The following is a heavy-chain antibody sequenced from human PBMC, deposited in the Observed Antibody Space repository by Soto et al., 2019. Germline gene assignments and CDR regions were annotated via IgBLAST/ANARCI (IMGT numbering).Heavy chain of an antibody. J-gene: IGHJ3*02. D-gene: IGHD2-15*01. CDR1: GYSFTSYW. CDR2: IDPSDSYT. CDR3: ARPPCCGGSCSYDAFDI. Sequence: PGGSLRLSCKASGYSFTSYWISWVRQMPGKGLEWMGRIDPSDSYTNYSPSFQGHVTISADTSISTAYLQWSSLKASDTAMYYCARPPCCGGSCSYDAFDIWGQGTMVTVSS. V-gene: IGHV5-10-1*01.